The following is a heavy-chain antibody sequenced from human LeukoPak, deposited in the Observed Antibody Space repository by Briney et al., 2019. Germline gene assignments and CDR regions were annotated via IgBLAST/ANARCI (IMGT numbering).Heavy chain of an antibody. D-gene: IGHD2-8*01. CDR1: GYSINRGYY. CDR2: IYTSGST. CDR3: AREAGLIYFYYIDV. J-gene: IGHJ6*03. V-gene: IGHV4-4*07. Sequence: SETLSLTCTVSGYSINRGYYWGWIRQPAGKGLEWIGRIYTSGSTNYNPSLKSRVTMSVDTSKNQFSLKLTSVTAADTAVYYCAREAGLIYFYYIDVWGKGTTVTVSS.